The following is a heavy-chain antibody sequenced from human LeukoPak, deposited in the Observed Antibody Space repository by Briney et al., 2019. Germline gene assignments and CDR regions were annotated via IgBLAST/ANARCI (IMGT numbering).Heavy chain of an antibody. Sequence: SETLSLTCTVSGGSISSSSYYWGWIRQPPGKGLEWIGSIYYSGSTYYNPSLKSRVTISVDTSKNQSSLKLSSVTAADTAVYYCARHVIWNDVGAFDYWGQGTLVTVSS. D-gene: IGHD1-1*01. CDR3: ARHVIWNDVGAFDY. J-gene: IGHJ4*02. CDR1: GGSISSSSYY. V-gene: IGHV4-39*01. CDR2: IYYSGST.